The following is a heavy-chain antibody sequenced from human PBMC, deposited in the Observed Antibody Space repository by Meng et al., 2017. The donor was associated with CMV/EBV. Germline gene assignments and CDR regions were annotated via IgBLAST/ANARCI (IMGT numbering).Heavy chain of an antibody. CDR2: IIPIFGTA. CDR1: GGTFSSYA. D-gene: IGHD4-17*01. J-gene: IGHJ2*01. Sequence: VQLVRCGAEVKMPGSSVKVSCKAPGGTFSSYAISWVRQALGQGLEWMGGIIPIFGTANYGQKFQGRVTITADESTSTAYMELSSLRSEDTAVYYCAREVDDYGDGWYFDLWGRGTLVTVSS. CDR3: AREVDDYGDGWYFDL. V-gene: IGHV1-69*12.